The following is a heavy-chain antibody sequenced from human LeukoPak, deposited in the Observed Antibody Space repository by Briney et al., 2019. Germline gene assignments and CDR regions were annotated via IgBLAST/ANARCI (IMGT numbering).Heavy chain of an antibody. D-gene: IGHD3-10*01. CDR2: ISSSSSYT. Sequence: PGGSLGLSCAASGFTFSDYYMSWIRQAPGKGLEWVSYISSSSSYTNYADSVKGRFTISRDNAKNSLYLQMNSLRAEDTAVYYCARAGYYGSDPDYWGQGTLVTVSS. CDR3: ARAGYYGSDPDY. J-gene: IGHJ4*02. V-gene: IGHV3-11*06. CDR1: GFTFSDYY.